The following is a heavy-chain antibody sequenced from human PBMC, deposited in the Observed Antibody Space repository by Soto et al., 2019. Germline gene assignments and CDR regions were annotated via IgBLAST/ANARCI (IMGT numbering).Heavy chain of an antibody. CDR3: ARDAVTTLGYFDY. CDR2: IYHSGST. D-gene: IGHD4-17*01. V-gene: IGHV4-4*02. J-gene: IGHJ4*02. CDR1: GGSISSSNW. Sequence: SETLSLTCAVSGGSISSSNWWSWVRRPPGKGLEWIGEIYHSGSTNYNPSLKSRVTISVDKSKNQFSLKLSSVTAADTAVYYCARDAVTTLGYFDYWGQGTLVTVSS.